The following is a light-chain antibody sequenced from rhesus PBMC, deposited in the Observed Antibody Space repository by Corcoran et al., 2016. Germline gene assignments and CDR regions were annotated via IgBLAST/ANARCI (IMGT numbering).Light chain of an antibody. J-gene: IGKJ2*01. CDR3: QQRDNSPPS. V-gene: IGKV1-69*01. CDR1: QGISKW. Sequence: DIQMTQSPSSLSASVGDKVTITCRASQGISKWLAWYQQKPGKAPRLLIYRASDLETGVPSRFSGSGSGTDFTLTSRSLPHEDIATNYCQQRDNSPPSFGQGTKVDIK. CDR2: RAS.